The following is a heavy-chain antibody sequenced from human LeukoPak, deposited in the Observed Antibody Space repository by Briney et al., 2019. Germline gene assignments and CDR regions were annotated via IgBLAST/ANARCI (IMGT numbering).Heavy chain of an antibody. V-gene: IGHV3-21*01. J-gene: IGHJ4*02. CDR3: ARAVVTATPYFDY. CDR2: ISSSSTYT. D-gene: IGHD2-15*01. Sequence: GGSLRLSCVASGFTFSSYSMNWVRQAPGKGLEWVSSISSSSTYTYYADSVKGRFTISRDNAKNSLYLQMNSLRAEDTALYYCARAVVTATPYFDYWGQGTLVTVSS. CDR1: GFTFSSYS.